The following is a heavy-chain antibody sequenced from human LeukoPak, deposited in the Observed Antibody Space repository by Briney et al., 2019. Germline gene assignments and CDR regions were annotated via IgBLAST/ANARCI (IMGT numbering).Heavy chain of an antibody. J-gene: IGHJ4*02. CDR3: ARVKTGRARRPYYFDY. D-gene: IGHD3-10*01. CDR2: IKQDGSEK. Sequence: GGSLRLSCAASGFTFSSYWMSWVRQAPGKGLEWVANIKQDGSEKYYVDSVKGRFTISRDNAKNSLYLQMNSLRAEDTAVYYCARVKTGRARRPYYFDYWGQGTLVTVSS. CDR1: GFTFSSYW. V-gene: IGHV3-7*01.